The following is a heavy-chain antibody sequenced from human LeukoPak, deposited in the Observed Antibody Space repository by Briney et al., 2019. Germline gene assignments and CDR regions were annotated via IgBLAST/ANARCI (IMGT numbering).Heavy chain of an antibody. CDR3: ARDASSWYL. CDR1: GFTFSSYA. J-gene: IGHJ5*02. Sequence: GGSLRLSCAASGFTFSSYAMHWVRQAPGKGLEWVANIKQDGSEKYYVDSVKGRFTISRDNAKNSLYLQMDSLRAEDTAVYYCARDASSWYLWGQGTLVTVSS. CDR2: IKQDGSEK. D-gene: IGHD6-13*01. V-gene: IGHV3-7*01.